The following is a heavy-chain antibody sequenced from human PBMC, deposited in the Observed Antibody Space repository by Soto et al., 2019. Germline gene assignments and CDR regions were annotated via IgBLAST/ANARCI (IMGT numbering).Heavy chain of an antibody. CDR1: GFPLSTSAVT. Sequence: QTPLKVAGPTLAKPTETLTLTCTFTGFPLSTSAVTVGWIRQAPGEALEWLALLYSNDDTRYSPSLQSRLTDTKATSEDQVVLTMTNVAPSDTATSYCALREDAFDVWGQGTPVIVSS. CDR3: ALREDAFDV. V-gene: IGHV2-5*01. CDR2: LYSNDDT. J-gene: IGHJ3*01.